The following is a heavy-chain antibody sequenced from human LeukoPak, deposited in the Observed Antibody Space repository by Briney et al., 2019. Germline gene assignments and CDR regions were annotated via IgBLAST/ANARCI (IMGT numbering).Heavy chain of an antibody. Sequence: GASVKVSCKASGYTFTSYYMHWVRQAPGQGLEWMGIINPSGGSTNYAQKFQGRVTMTRDTSTSTAYMELSSLRSEYTAVYYCARDMPLSPSGRRLDHRGKYFDYWGQGTLVTVSS. D-gene: IGHD2-2*01. V-gene: IGHV1-46*01. CDR1: GYTFTSYY. J-gene: IGHJ4*02. CDR2: INPSGGST. CDR3: ARDMPLSPSGRRLDHRGKYFDY.